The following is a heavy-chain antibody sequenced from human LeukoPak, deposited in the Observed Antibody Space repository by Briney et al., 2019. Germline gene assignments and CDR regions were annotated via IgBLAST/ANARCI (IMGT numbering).Heavy chain of an antibody. V-gene: IGHV3-23*01. CDR1: GFTFSSYA. Sequence: GGSLRLSCAASGFTFSSYAMSWVRQAPGKGLEWVSAISGSGGSTYYADSVKGRFTISRGNSKNTLYLQMNSLRAEDTAVYYCAKDPYDILTGSSGAFDIWGQGTMVTVTS. J-gene: IGHJ3*02. CDR2: ISGSGGST. D-gene: IGHD3-9*01. CDR3: AKDPYDILTGSSGAFDI.